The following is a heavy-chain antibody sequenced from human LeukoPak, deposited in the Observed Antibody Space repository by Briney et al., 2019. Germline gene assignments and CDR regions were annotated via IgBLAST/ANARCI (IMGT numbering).Heavy chain of an antibody. CDR2: IYYSGST. CDR3: ARRAHNRPFDY. V-gene: IGHV4-59*01. J-gene: IGHJ4*02. CDR1: GGSISSYY. Sequence: SETLSLTCTVSGGSISSYYWSWIRQPPGKGLEWIGYIYYSGSTNYNPSLKSRVAISVDTSKNQFSLKLSSVTAADTAVYYCARRAHNRPFDYWGQGTLVTVSS. D-gene: IGHD2/OR15-2a*01.